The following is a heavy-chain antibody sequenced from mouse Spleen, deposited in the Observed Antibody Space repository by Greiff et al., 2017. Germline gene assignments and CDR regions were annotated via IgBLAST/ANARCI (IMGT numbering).Heavy chain of an antibody. J-gene: IGHJ3*01. CDR3: ARWIATGFAY. CDR1: GYTFTSYW. CDR2: INPSTGYT. V-gene: IGHV1-7*01. D-gene: IGHD1-1*01. Sequence: VQLVESGAELAKPGASVKMSCKASGYTFTSYWMHWVKQRPGQGLEWIGYINPSTGYTEYNQKFKDKATLTADKSSSTAYMQLSSLTSEDSAVYYCARWIATGFAYWGQGTLVTVSA.